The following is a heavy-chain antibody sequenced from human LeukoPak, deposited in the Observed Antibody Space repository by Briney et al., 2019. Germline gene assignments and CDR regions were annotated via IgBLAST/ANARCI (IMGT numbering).Heavy chain of an antibody. V-gene: IGHV4-59*01. CDR1: GGSISSYY. J-gene: IGHJ5*02. CDR2: IYYSGST. CDR3: ARHSSSWYWGWFDP. D-gene: IGHD6-13*01. Sequence: KPSETLSLTCTVSGGSISSYYWSWIRQPPGKGLEWIGYIYYSGSTNYNPSLKSRVTISVDTSKNQFSLKLSSVTAADTAVYYCARHSSSWYWGWFDPWGQGTLVTVSS.